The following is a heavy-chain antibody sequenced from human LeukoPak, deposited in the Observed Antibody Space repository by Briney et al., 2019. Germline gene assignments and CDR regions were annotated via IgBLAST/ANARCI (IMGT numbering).Heavy chain of an antibody. CDR2: IYYSGST. V-gene: IGHV4-61*05. J-gene: IGHJ4*02. D-gene: IGHD5-18*01. CDR3: ARGGYSYGYGDY. CDR1: GGSISSSSYY. Sequence: SETLSLTCTVSGGSISSSSYYWGWIRQPPGKGLEWIGYIYYSGSTNYNPSLKSRVTISVDTSKNQFSLKLSSVTAADTAVYYCARGGYSYGYGDYWGQGTLVTVSS.